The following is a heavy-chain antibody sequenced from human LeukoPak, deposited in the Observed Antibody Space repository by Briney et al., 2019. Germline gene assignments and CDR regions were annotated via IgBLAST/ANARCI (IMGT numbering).Heavy chain of an antibody. V-gene: IGHV3-15*01. J-gene: IGHJ5*02. D-gene: IGHD3-3*01. Sequence: GGSLRLSCVPSGFTLSKHWKSWVRQAPGKGLEWVGHIKTTTEGETTGYAAPVKGRFTISRDDSKNTLYLQMHSLKSEDTGVNYCITGISSSGVVVDPWGQGTLVTVSS. CDR3: ITGISSSGVVVDP. CDR2: IKTTTEGETT. CDR1: GFTLSKHW.